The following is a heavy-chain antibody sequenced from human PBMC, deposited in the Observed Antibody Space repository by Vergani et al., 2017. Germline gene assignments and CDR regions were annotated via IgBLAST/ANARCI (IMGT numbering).Heavy chain of an antibody. Sequence: VQLVESGAEVKKPGASVKVSCKASGYTFTGYYMHWVRQAPGQGLEWMGWINPNSGGTNYAQKFQGRVTMTRDTSISTAYMELSRLRSEDTAVYYCASHPSSSSESGEYYFDYWGQGTLVTVSS. J-gene: IGHJ4*02. CDR2: INPNSGGT. V-gene: IGHV1-2*02. CDR3: ASHPSSSSESGEYYFDY. CDR1: GYTFTGYY. D-gene: IGHD6-6*01.